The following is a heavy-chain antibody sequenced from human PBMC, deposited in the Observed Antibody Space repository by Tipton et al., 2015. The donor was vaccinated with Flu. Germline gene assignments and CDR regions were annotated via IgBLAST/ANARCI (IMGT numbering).Heavy chain of an antibody. CDR2: IYTSGST. V-gene: IGHV4-61*02. CDR1: GGSISSGSYY. J-gene: IGHJ5*02. Sequence: LSLTCTVSGGSISSGSYYWSWIRQPAGKGLEWIGRIYTSGSTNYNPSLKSRVTISVDTSKNQFSLKLSSVTAADTAVYYCARHTNKSNWFDPWGQGTLVTVSS. CDR3: ARHTNKSNWFDP. D-gene: IGHD2/OR15-2a*01.